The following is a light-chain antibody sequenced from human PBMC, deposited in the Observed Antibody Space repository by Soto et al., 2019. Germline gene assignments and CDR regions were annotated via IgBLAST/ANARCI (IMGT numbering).Light chain of an antibody. Sequence: EIVLTQSPATLSLSPGERATLSCRASQSVSSYLAWYQQKPGQAPSLLIYDASNRATGIPARFCGSGSGTDFTLTISSLEPEDFAVYYCQQRSNWPRTFGQGTKLEIK. J-gene: IGKJ2*01. CDR3: QQRSNWPRT. CDR1: QSVSSY. CDR2: DAS. V-gene: IGKV3-11*01.